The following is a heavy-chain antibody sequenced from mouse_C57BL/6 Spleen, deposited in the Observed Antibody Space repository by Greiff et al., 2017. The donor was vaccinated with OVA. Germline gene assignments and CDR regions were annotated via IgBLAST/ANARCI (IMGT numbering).Heavy chain of an antibody. J-gene: IGHJ4*01. CDR2: ILPGSGST. CDR1: GYTFTGYW. V-gene: IGHV1-9*01. CDR3: ARMGYDYDDAMGC. D-gene: IGHD2-4*01. Sequence: VQLQQSGAELMKPGASVKLSCKATGYTFTGYWIEWVKQRPGHGLEWIGEILPGSGSTNYNEKFKGKATFTADTSSNTAYMQLSRLTTEDSAIYYCARMGYDYDDAMGCWGQGTSVTVSS.